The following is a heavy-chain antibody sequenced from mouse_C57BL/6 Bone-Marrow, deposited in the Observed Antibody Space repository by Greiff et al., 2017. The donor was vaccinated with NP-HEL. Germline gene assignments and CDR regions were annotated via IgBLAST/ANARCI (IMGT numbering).Heavy chain of an antibody. CDR1: GFTITDYY. J-gene: IGHJ3*01. V-gene: IGHV14-4*01. CDR2: IDPDNGDT. CDR3: TAWGAY. Sequence: VQLQQSGAELVRPGASVKLSCTASGFTITDYYMHWVKQRPEQGLEWIGWIDPDNGDTEYASQFQGKATITVDTSSNTAYLQLSRLTSEDTADYYCTAWGAYWGQGTLVTVSA.